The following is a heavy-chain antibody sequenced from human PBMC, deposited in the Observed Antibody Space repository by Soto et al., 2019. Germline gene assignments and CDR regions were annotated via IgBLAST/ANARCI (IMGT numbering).Heavy chain of an antibody. CDR1: GYTFTSYA. V-gene: IGHV1-3*05. CDR3: AREGVVAWYFDL. J-gene: IGHJ2*01. Sequence: QVQLVQSGAEEKKPGASVKVSCKASGYTFTSYAMHWVRQAPGQRLEWMGWINAGNGNTKYSQKFQGRVTITRDTSASTAEMELSSLRSEATAVYYCAREGVVAWYFDLGGRGTLVTVSS. CDR2: INAGNGNT. D-gene: IGHD2-15*01.